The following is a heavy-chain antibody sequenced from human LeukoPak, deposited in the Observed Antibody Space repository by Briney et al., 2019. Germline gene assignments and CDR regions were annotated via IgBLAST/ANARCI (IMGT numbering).Heavy chain of an antibody. V-gene: IGHV3-30*18. Sequence: GRSLRLSCAASGFTFSSYGMHWVRQAPGKGLEWVAVISYDGSNKYYADSVKGRFTISRDKSKNTLYLQMNSLRAEDTAVYYCAKSPVLDGVVIISNYYMDVWGKGTTVTVSS. D-gene: IGHD3-3*01. CDR3: AKSPVLDGVVIISNYYMDV. CDR2: ISYDGSNK. CDR1: GFTFSSYG. J-gene: IGHJ6*03.